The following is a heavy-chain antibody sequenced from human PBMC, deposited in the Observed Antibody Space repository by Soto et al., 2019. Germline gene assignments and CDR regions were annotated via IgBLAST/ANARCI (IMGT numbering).Heavy chain of an antibody. D-gene: IGHD3-22*01. V-gene: IGHV4-39*01. CDR1: GGSISRGSYY. Sequence: PSETLSLTCTVSGGSISRGSYYWGWMRQPPGKGLEWSGSSYYSGSTYYNPSLKSRVTISVDTSKNQFSLMLSSVTAADTAVYYCGRHGMDYYDSSGYYYSPYYFDYWGQGTLVTVS. J-gene: IGHJ4*02. CDR3: GRHGMDYYDSSGYYYSPYYFDY. CDR2: SYYSGST.